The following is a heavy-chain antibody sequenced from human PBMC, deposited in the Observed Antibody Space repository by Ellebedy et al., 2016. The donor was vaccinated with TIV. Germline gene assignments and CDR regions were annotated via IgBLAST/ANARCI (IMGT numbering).Heavy chain of an antibody. CDR3: ARIRGEAVAGTLWYYFDY. Sequence: SGPTLVKPTQTLTLTCTFSGFSLSTSGMGVSWIRQPPGKALEWLARIDCDDDKYYSTSLKTRLTISKDTSKNQVVLTMTNMDPVDTATYYCARIRGEAVAGTLWYYFDYWGQGTLVTVSS. D-gene: IGHD6-19*01. V-gene: IGHV2-70*11. J-gene: IGHJ4*02. CDR1: GFSLSTSGMG. CDR2: IDCDDDK.